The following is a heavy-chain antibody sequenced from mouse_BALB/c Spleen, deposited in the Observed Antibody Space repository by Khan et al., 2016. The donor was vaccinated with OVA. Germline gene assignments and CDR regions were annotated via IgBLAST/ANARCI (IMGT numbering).Heavy chain of an antibody. Sequence: QVQLKESGPGLVQPSQSLSITCTVSGFSLTTYGVHWVRQSPGKGLEWLGVIWSGGSTDYNAPFISRLSIIKASSKSQVFFKMNSLQVNDTAIYYCARTYDYDEGLAYWGQGTLVTVSA. CDR3: ARTYDYDEGLAY. J-gene: IGHJ3*01. V-gene: IGHV2-2*02. D-gene: IGHD2-4*01. CDR1: GFSLTTYG. CDR2: IWSGGST.